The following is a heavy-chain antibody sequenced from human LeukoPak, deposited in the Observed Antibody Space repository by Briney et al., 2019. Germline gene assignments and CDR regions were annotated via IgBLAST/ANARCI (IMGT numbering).Heavy chain of an antibody. Sequence: PGGSLRLSCAASGFTFSTYWMTWVRQAPGKGLEWVAVISYDGSNKYYADSVKGRFTISRDNSKNTLYLQMNSLRAEDTAVYYCARERGGGFDYWGQGTLVTVSS. CDR1: GFTFSTYW. CDR2: ISYDGSNK. J-gene: IGHJ4*02. V-gene: IGHV3-30*03. CDR3: ARERGGGFDY. D-gene: IGHD2-15*01.